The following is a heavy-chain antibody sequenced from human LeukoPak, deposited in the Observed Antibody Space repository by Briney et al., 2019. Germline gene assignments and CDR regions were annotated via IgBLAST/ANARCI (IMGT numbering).Heavy chain of an antibody. Sequence: SETLSLTCTVSGGSISSGGYYWSWIRQHPGKGLEWIGYIYYSGSTNYNPSLKSRVTISVDTSKNQFSLKLSSVTAADTAVYYCARAERAFDILTGYYSVTFDYWGQGTLVTVSS. CDR2: IYYSGST. J-gene: IGHJ4*02. D-gene: IGHD3-9*01. CDR3: ARAERAFDILTGYYSVTFDY. V-gene: IGHV4-61*08. CDR1: GGSISSGGYY.